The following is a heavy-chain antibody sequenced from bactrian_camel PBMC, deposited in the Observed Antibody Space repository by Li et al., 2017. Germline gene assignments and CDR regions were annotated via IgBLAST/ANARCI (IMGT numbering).Heavy chain of an antibody. Sequence: GGSLRPSCTTSGYTTRRACMDWFRQAPGKERGGVAGIASDGTTYYADSAKGRFTITQDFTKKEVYLQMNSLNPEDTAMYYCAAKGPTLSLRACVSGARYRGQGTQVTVS. J-gene: IGHJ4*01. V-gene: IGHV3S25*01. CDR2: IASDGTT. CDR1: GYTTRRAC. D-gene: IGHD3*01. CDR3: AAKGPTLSLRACVSGARY.